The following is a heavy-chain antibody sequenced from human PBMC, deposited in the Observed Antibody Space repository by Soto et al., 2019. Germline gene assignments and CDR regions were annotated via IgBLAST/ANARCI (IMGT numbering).Heavy chain of an antibody. CDR3: ARDGILAAGTDYYYYGMDV. Sequence: PGGSLRLSCAASGFTFSSYAMHWVRQAPGKGLEWVAVISYDGSNKYYADSVKGRFTISRDNSKNTLYLQMNSLRAEDTAVYYCARDGILAAGTDYYYYGMDVWGQGTTVTVSS. D-gene: IGHD6-13*01. CDR1: GFTFSSYA. V-gene: IGHV3-30-3*01. CDR2: ISYDGSNK. J-gene: IGHJ6*02.